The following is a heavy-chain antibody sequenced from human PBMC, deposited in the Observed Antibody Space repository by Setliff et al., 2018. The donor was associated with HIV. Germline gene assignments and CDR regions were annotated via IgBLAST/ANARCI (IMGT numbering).Heavy chain of an antibody. CDR1: GFTFSSYA. Sequence: HPGGSLRLSCAASGFTFSSYALHWVRQAPGKGLEWVAVISYDGSNKYYADSVKGRFTISRDTSKNTLYLQMNSLRAEDTAVYYCARGATPRAPFAYWGQGTLVTVSS. V-gene: IGHV3-30*04. CDR3: ARGATPRAPFAY. J-gene: IGHJ4*02. CDR2: ISYDGSNK.